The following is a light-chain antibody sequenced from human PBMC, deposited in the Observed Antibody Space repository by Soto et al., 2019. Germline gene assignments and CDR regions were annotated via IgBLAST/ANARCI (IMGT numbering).Light chain of an antibody. V-gene: IGKV3-11*01. J-gene: IGKJ4*01. CDR3: QQRSSWPS. CDR2: DAS. CDR1: QSVSSH. Sequence: EIVLTQSPATLSLSPGERATLSCRASQSVSSHLVWYQQKPGQAPRLLIHDASNRATGTPARFSGSGSGTDFTLTISSLEPEDFEVYYCQQRSSWPSFGGGTKVEIK.